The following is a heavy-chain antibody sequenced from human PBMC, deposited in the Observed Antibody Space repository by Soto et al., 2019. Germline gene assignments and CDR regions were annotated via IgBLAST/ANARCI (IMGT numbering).Heavy chain of an antibody. CDR1: GYTFTSYG. CDR2: ISAYNGNT. CDR3: ARTRRSSGSQDY. J-gene: IGHJ4*02. V-gene: IGHV1-18*01. Sequence: QVQLVQSGAEVKKPGASVKVSCKASGYTFTSYGISWVRQAPGQVLEWMGWISAYNGNTNYGQKFQGRVTMTTDTSTNTAYMELRSLISDDTAVYYCARTRRSSGSQDYWGQGPLVTVSS. D-gene: IGHD1-26*01.